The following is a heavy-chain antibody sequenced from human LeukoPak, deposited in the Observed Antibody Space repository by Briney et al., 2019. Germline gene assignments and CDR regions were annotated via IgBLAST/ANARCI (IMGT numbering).Heavy chain of an antibody. D-gene: IGHD5-18*01. V-gene: IGHV3-30*02. J-gene: IGHJ4*02. CDR3: AKDGVLKVDTAIL. Sequence: GGSLRLSCAASGFTFSSYGMHWVRRAPGKGLEWVAFIRYDGSNKYYADSVKGRFTISRDNSKNTLYLQMNSLRAEDTAVYYCAKDGVLKVDTAILWGQGTLVTVSS. CDR2: IRYDGSNK. CDR1: GFTFSSYG.